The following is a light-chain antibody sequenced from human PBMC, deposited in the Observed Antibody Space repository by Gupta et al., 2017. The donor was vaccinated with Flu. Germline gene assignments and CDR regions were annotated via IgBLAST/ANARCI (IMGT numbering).Light chain of an antibody. Sequence: EIVMTQSPATLSVSPGERATLSCRASQSIGSNLAWYQQRPGQAPRLLIYGASTRATGIPARFSGSGSETEFTLTITSLQSEDFAVYYCQQYNNWPPITFGQGTKVEIK. CDR2: GAS. CDR1: QSIGSN. J-gene: IGKJ1*01. V-gene: IGKV3-15*01. CDR3: QQYNNWPPIT.